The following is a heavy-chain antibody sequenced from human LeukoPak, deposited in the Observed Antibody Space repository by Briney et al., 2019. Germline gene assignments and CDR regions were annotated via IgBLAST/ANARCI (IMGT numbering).Heavy chain of an antibody. CDR1: GFSFTTYW. CDR2: IKQDGTEK. J-gene: IGHJ4*02. CDR3: SRDLRGADDY. V-gene: IGHV3-7*01. D-gene: IGHD1-26*01. Sequence: GGSLRLSCGASGFSFTTYWMAWVRQAPGKGLEWVANIKQDGTEKYYVDSVKGRFTISRDYARNSLYLQLNSLRAEDTAVYYCSRDLRGADDYWGQGTLVTVSS.